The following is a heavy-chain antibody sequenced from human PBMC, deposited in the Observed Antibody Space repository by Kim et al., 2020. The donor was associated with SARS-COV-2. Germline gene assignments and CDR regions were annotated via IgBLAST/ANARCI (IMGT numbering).Heavy chain of an antibody. V-gene: IGHV4-38-2*02. CDR1: GYSISSGYY. CDR3: SRDDSGSGWYLWGYFQH. Sequence: SETLSLTCTVSGYSISSGYYWGWIRQPPGKGLEWIGSIYHSGSTYYNPSLKSRVTISVDTSKNQFSLKLSSVTAADTAVYYCSRDDSGSGWYLWGYFQH. D-gene: IGHD6-19*01. CDR2: IYHSGST. J-gene: IGHJ1*01.